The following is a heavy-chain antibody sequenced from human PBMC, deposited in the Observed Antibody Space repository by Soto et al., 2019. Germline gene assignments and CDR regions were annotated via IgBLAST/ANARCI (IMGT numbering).Heavy chain of an antibody. V-gene: IGHV1-2*02. CDR3: ARVRDYKYGMDV. CDR1: GYTFTDYY. CDR2: INPNSGGT. Sequence: ASVKVSCKASGYTFTDYYIHWVRQAPGQGLGWMGWINPNSGGTKYAQNFEGRVTMTMEMSISTVYMELSMITSDDTAVYYCARVRDYKYGMDVWGQGTSVTVSS. J-gene: IGHJ6*02.